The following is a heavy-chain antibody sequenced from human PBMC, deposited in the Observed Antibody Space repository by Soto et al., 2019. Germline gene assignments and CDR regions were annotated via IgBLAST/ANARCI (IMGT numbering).Heavy chain of an antibody. Sequence: GGSLRLSCAASGFTFSSYEMNWVRQAPGKGLEWVSYISSSGSTIYYADSVKGRFTISRDNAKNSLYLQMNSLRAEDTAVYYCARNQELGSRPDYWGQGTLVTVSS. CDR2: ISSSGSTI. V-gene: IGHV3-48*03. D-gene: IGHD7-27*01. J-gene: IGHJ4*02. CDR3: ARNQELGSRPDY. CDR1: GFTFSSYE.